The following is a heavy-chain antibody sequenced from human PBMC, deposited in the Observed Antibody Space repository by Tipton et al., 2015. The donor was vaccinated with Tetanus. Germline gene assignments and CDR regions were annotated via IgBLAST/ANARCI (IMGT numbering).Heavy chain of an antibody. CDR1: GGSITSGTYY. CDR3: ARQADNWFDP. CDR2: IYYSGST. V-gene: IGHV4-39*01. Sequence: TLSLTCTVSGGSITSGTYYWGWIRQPPGKGLEWIGNIYYSGSTYYNSPLKSRVTISLDTPKNQFSLKRTSVTAADTAVYYCARQADNWFDPWGQGTLVAVSS. J-gene: IGHJ5*02.